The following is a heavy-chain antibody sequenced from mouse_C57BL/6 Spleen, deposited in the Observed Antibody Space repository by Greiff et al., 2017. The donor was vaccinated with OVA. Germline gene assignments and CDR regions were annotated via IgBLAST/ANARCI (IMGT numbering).Heavy chain of an antibody. CDR2: IDPETGGT. Sequence: QVHVKQSGAELVRPGASVTLSCKASGYTFTDYEMHWVKQTPVHGLEWIGAIDPETGGTAYNQKFKGKAILTADKSSSTAYMELRSLTSEDSAVYYCTSFTTVVPYYFDYWGQGTTLTVSS. D-gene: IGHD1-1*01. J-gene: IGHJ2*01. CDR1: GYTFTDYE. CDR3: TSFTTVVPYYFDY. V-gene: IGHV1-15*01.